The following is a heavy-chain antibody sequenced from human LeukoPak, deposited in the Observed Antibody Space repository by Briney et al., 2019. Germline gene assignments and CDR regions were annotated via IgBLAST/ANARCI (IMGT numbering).Heavy chain of an antibody. CDR3: AKDMDYYYYYMDV. J-gene: IGHJ6*03. CDR2: ISWNSGSI. V-gene: IGHV3-9*01. CDR1: GFTFSSYS. Sequence: GGSLRLSCAASGFTFSSYSMDWVRQAPGKGLEWVSGISWNSGSIGYADSVKGRFTISRDNAKNSLYLQMNSLRAEDTALYYCAKDMDYYYYYMDVWGKGTTVTISS.